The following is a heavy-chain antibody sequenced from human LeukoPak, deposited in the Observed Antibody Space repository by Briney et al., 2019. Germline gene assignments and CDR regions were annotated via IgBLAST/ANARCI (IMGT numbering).Heavy chain of an antibody. CDR1: GGSINSYY. CDR3: ARDLYVYMDV. Sequence: SETLSLTCTVSGGSINSYYWSWIRQPPGKGLEWIGYIYDSGSTNYNSSLKSRVTISEDTSKNQFSLKLSSVTAADTAVYYCARDLYVYMDVWGKGTTVTVSS. CDR2: IYDSGST. V-gene: IGHV4-59*01. J-gene: IGHJ6*03. D-gene: IGHD3-16*01.